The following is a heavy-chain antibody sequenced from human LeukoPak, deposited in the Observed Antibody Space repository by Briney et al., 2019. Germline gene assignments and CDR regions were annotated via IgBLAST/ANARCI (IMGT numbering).Heavy chain of an antibody. CDR1: GFTFSSYE. D-gene: IGHD2-15*01. Sequence: PGGSLRLSCAASGFTFSSYEMNWVRQAPGKGLQWVSDISSSGTTIYYADSVKGRFTISRDNAKNSLYLQMNSLRAEDTAVYYCARLLSTAHYWGQGTLVTVSS. CDR2: ISSSGTTI. J-gene: IGHJ4*02. V-gene: IGHV3-48*03. CDR3: ARLLSTAHY.